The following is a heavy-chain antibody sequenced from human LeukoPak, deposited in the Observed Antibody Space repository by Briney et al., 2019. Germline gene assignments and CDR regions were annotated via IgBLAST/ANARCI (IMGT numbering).Heavy chain of an antibody. CDR2: INHSGST. D-gene: IGHD5-18*01. V-gene: IGHV4-34*01. J-gene: IGHJ4*02. CDR1: GGSFSGYY. CDR3: ARGSIQLWLTKSYYFDY. Sequence: PSETLSLTCAVYGGSFSGYYWSWIRQPPGKGLEWIGEINHSGSTNYNPPLKSRVTISVDTSKNQFSLKLSSVTAADTAVYYCARGSIQLWLTKSYYFDYWGQGTLVTVSS.